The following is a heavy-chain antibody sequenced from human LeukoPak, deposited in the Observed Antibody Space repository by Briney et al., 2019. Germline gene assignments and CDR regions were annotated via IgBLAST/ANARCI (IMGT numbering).Heavy chain of an antibody. D-gene: IGHD5-24*01. V-gene: IGHV1-2*02. CDR2: INPNSGGT. CDR3: ARDRYGDGFAHLDY. Sequence: ASVKVSCKASGYTFTAYSMHWVRQAPGQGLEWMGWINPNSGGTNYAQKFQGRVTMTRDTSITTAYMELSRLRSDDTAVYYCARDRYGDGFAHLDYWGQGALVTVSS. CDR1: GYTFTAYS. J-gene: IGHJ4*02.